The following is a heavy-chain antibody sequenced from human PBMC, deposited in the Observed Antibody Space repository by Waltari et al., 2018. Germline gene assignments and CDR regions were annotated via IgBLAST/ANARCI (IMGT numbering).Heavy chain of an antibody. Sequence: QVQLVQSGAEVKKPGSSVTVSCKASGGTFSSYAISWVRQAPGQGLEWMGGIIPIFGTANYAQKFQGRVTITTDESTSTAYMELSSLRSEDTAVYYCASRGVGGLGRIPLFDYWGQGTLVTVSS. CDR1: GGTFSSYA. D-gene: IGHD7-27*01. CDR3: ASRGVGGLGRIPLFDY. V-gene: IGHV1-69*05. CDR2: IIPIFGTA. J-gene: IGHJ4*02.